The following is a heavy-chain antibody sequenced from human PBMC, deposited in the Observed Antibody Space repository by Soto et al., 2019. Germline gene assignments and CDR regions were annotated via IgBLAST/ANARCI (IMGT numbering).Heavy chain of an antibody. Sequence: PSETLSLTCTVSGGSISSSSHYWGWIRQPPGKGLEWIGTIHYRESTYYNSSLKSRVTISVDASKNQFSLKLSSVTAADTAVYFCAREKWVATDFYGLDVWGQGTTVTVSS. CDR3: AREKWVATDFYGLDV. CDR1: GGSISSSSHY. D-gene: IGHD5-12*01. V-gene: IGHV4-39*02. CDR2: IHYREST. J-gene: IGHJ6*02.